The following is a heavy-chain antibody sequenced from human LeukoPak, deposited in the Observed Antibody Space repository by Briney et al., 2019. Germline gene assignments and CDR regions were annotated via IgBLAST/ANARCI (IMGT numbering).Heavy chain of an antibody. J-gene: IGHJ4*02. CDR3: ARGVDYYGSGSHEVDY. D-gene: IGHD3-10*01. Sequence: SETLSLTCAVYGGSFSGYYWSWIRQPPGKGLEWIGEINHSGSTNYNPSLKSRVTISVDTSKNQFSLKLSSVTAADTTVYYCARGVDYYGSGSHEVDYWGQGTLVTVSS. CDR2: INHSGST. V-gene: IGHV4-34*01. CDR1: GGSFSGYY.